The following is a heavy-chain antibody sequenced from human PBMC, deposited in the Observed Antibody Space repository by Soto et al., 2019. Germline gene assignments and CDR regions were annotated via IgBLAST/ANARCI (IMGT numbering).Heavy chain of an antibody. CDR1: GGTSSGYY. CDR2: INHSGST. Sequence: SETVSLPSAVNGGTSSGYYGSWIRPAPGKRREWIGEINHSGSTNSTPSLTSRVTISVDTSKNQFSLKLRSVTAADTAVYYCARGSREWTHYDSSGYPLDYWGQGTLVTVAS. J-gene: IGHJ4*02. CDR3: ARGSREWTHYDSSGYPLDY. D-gene: IGHD3-22*01. V-gene: IGHV4-34*01.